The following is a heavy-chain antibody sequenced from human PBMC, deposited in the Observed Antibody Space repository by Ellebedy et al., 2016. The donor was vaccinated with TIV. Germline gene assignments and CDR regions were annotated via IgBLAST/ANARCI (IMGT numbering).Heavy chain of an antibody. CDR3: AKTILEGVGYNDPFDL. J-gene: IGHJ3*01. Sequence: GGSLRLXXAASGFNFEDYGMHWVRQVPGKGLEWVSGINWDSRKVGYVGSVRDRFTISRDNAKHSLYLQMNSLTTEDTALYYCAKTILEGVGYNDPFDLWGQGTMVTVSA. V-gene: IGHV3-9*01. D-gene: IGHD5-24*01. CDR1: GFNFEDYG. CDR2: INWDSRKV.